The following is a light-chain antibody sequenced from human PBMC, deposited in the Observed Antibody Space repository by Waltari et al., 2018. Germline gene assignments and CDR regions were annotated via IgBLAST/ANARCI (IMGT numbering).Light chain of an antibody. V-gene: IGLV1-40*01. CDR1: SSNIGAGND. CDR3: QSYDSSLGDFWV. Sequence: QSVLTQPPSVSGAPGQRVTISCTGTSSNIGAGNDVHWYQQLPGTAPKLLIFDNTNRASDVPDLFFGARSGTSTSLAITGLQAEDEANYYCQSYDSSLGDFWVFGGGTKLTVL. J-gene: IGLJ3*02. CDR2: DNT.